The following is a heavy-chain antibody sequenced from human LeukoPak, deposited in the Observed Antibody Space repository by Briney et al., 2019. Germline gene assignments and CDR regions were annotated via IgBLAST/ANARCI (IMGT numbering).Heavy chain of an antibody. J-gene: IGHJ4*02. CDR2: INPNSGGT. CDR3: ARDLDSGSYSN. D-gene: IGHD1-26*01. CDR1: GYTFTGYY. V-gene: IGHV1-2*06. Sequence: ASVKVSCKASGYTFTGYYMHWVRQAPGQGLEWMGRINPNSGGTNYAQKFQGRVTMTRDTSISTAYMELSSLRSEDTAVYYCARDLDSGSYSNWGQGTLVTVSS.